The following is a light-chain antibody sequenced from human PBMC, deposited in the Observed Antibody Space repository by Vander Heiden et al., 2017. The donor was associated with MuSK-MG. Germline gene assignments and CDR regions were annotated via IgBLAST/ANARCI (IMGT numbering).Light chain of an antibody. V-gene: IGLV1-51*01. J-gene: IGLJ3*02. CDR2: DID. CDR1: VSNIGSSF. CDR3: ATWDARLRAVV. Sequence: QSVLTQPASVSAAPGQKVTISCSGRVSNIGSSFVSWYQLLPETVPKLLIYDIDKRPSGTPDRFSASKSGTSATLGITGLQTGDEADYYCATWDARLRAVVFGGGTKLTVL.